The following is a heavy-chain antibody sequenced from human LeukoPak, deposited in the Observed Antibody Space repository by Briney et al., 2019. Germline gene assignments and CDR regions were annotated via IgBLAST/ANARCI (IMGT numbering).Heavy chain of an antibody. V-gene: IGHV3-21*01. CDR2: ISSSSSYI. CDR1: GFTFSSYS. J-gene: IGHJ4*02. D-gene: IGHD2-2*01. CDR3: ARGNGYCSSTSCYFGLNFDY. Sequence: GGSLRLSCAASGFTFSSYSMNWVRQAPGKGLEWVSSISSSSSYIYYADSVKGRFTISRDNSKNTLYLQMNSLRAEDTAVYYCARGNGYCSSTSCYFGLNFDYWGQGALVTVSS.